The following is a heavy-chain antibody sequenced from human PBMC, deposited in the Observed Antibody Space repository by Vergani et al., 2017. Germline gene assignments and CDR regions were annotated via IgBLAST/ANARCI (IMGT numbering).Heavy chain of an antibody. J-gene: IGHJ4*02. CDR3: ARFKTSSYSCYFDY. D-gene: IGHD5-18*01. CDR1: GYSISSGYY. V-gene: IGHV4-38-2*01. CDR2: IYHSGST. Sequence: QVQLQESGPGLVKPSETLSLTCAVSGYSISSGYYWGWIRQPPGKGLEWIASIYHSGSTYYNPSLKSRVTISVDTSKNQFSLKLSSVTAADTAVYYCARFKTSSYSCYFDYWGQGTLVTVSS.